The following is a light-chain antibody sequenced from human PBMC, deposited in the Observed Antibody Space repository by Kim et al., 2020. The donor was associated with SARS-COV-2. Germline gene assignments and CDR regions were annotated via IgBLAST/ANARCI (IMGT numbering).Light chain of an antibody. CDR1: QSITSW. J-gene: IGKJ1*01. CDR2: EAS. V-gene: IGKV1-5*03. CDR3: QQYSNYQWS. Sequence: DIQMTQSPSTLSASVGDKVTITCRASQSITSWLAWYQQKPGKAPKLLIYEASNLESGVPSRFSGSGSGTEFTLTISSLQPDDFATYYCQQYSNYQWSFGQGTKVDIK.